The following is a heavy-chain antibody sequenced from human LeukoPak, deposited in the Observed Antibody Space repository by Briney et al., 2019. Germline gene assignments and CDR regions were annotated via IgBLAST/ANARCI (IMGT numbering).Heavy chain of an antibody. D-gene: IGHD1-26*01. CDR3: ARHFYDSRGTYSFALDY. V-gene: IGHV4-59*08. CDR2: VYDSGTT. J-gene: IGHJ4*02. CDR1: GGSISSDY. Sequence: SETLSLTCTVSGGSISSDYWSWIRQPPGKGLEWIGYVYDSGTTDYNPSLKSRVTISLDTSTNQFSLKLSSVTAADTAVYYCARHFYDSRGTYSFALDYWGQGTLVTVSS.